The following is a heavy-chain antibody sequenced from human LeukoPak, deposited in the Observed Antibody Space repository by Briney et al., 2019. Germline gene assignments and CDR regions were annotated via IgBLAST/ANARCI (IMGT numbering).Heavy chain of an antibody. J-gene: IGHJ4*02. CDR1: GFTVSNNY. CDR3: ARDATYSSGWYGGRYFDY. V-gene: IGHV3-53*01. D-gene: IGHD6-19*01. Sequence: GRSLRLSCAASGFTVSNNYMTWVRQAPGEGLGWVSLIYSGGTTYYADSVKGRFTISRDNSKNTLYLQMDSLRAEDTDMYYCARDATYSSGWYGGRYFDYWGQGTLVAVSS. CDR2: IYSGGTT.